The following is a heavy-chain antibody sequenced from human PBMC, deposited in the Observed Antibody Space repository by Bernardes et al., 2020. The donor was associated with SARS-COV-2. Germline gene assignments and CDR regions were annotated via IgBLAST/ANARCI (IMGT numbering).Heavy chain of an antibody. CDR1: GFTTRSNY. D-gene: IGHD2-2*01. CDR3: ARDYPGPAD. V-gene: IGHV3-66*01. CDR2: IYSGGNT. Sequence: GCRRLSSASSGFTTRSNYMSCVRPSPGKGLEWVSVIYSGGNTYAADSVKGRFTISRDNSNNTVYPQMNSLRAEDTAVYYCARDYPGPADWGQGTLVTVSS. J-gene: IGHJ4*02.